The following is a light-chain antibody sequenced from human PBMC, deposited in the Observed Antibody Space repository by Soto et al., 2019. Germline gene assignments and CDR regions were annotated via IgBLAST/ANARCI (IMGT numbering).Light chain of an antibody. CDR2: EVT. CDR3: SSYTSSNTLV. J-gene: IGLJ1*01. Sequence: QSALTQPASVSGSPGQSITISCTGGSSDIGGYNYVSWFKQHPGKVPKLMIYEVTNRPTGVSNRFSGSKSGSTASLTISGLQAEDEADYYCSSYTSSNTLVFVTGTKLTVL. CDR1: SSDIGGYNY. V-gene: IGLV2-14*01.